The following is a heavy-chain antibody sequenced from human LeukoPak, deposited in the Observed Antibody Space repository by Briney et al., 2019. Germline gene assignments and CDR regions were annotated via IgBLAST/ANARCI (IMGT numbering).Heavy chain of an antibody. D-gene: IGHD3-22*01. J-gene: IGHJ4*02. CDR2: IYYSGST. CDR1: GSSISSAAYY. Sequence: SETLSLTCTVSGSSISSAAYYWSWIRQHPGKGLEWIGDIYYSGSTFSNPSLKSRVTMSVDTSKNQFSLNLSSVTAADTAVYYCARFFYYDRSGYYPYCFDDWGQGTLVTVSS. V-gene: IGHV4-31*03. CDR3: ARFFYYDRSGYYPYCFDD.